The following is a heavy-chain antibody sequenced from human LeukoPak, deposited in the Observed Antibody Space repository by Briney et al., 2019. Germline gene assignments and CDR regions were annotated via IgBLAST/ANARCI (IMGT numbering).Heavy chain of an antibody. CDR2: IRVYNGNT. Sequence: ASVKVSCKASGYTFTSYGISWVRQAPGQGLEWMGWIRVYNGNTNYAQKFKDRVTMTTDTSTNTAYMELRSLGSDDTAVYHCARGGSRVTTINILDYWGQGTLVTVSS. CDR1: GYTFTSYG. J-gene: IGHJ4*02. V-gene: IGHV1-18*01. CDR3: ARGGSRVTTINILDY. D-gene: IGHD5-24*01.